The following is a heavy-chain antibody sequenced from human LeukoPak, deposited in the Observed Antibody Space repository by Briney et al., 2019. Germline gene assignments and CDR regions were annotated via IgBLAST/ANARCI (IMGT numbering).Heavy chain of an antibody. CDR2: SSAYNGNT. V-gene: IGHV1-18*04. Sequence: ASVKVSCKASGYTFTSYGISWVRQAPGQGLEWMGWSSAYNGNTNYAQKLQGRVTMTTDTSTSTAYMELRSLRSDDTAVYYCARASGVSSSWYGGSYWGQGTLVTVSS. J-gene: IGHJ4*02. D-gene: IGHD6-13*01. CDR1: GYTFTSYG. CDR3: ARASGVSSSWYGGSY.